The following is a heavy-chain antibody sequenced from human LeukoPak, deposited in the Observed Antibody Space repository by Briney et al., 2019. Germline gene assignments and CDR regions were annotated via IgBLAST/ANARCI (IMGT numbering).Heavy chain of an antibody. CDR3: ATWDTRGYSGYDSGAGFDY. D-gene: IGHD5-12*01. Sequence: PSETLSLTCTVSGGSISSSSYYWGWIRQPPGKGLEWIGSIYYSGSTYYNPSLKSRVTISVDTSKNQFSLKLSSVTAADTAVYYCATWDTRGYSGYDSGAGFDYWGQGTLVTVSS. V-gene: IGHV4-39*07. CDR1: GGSISSSSYY. J-gene: IGHJ4*02. CDR2: IYYSGST.